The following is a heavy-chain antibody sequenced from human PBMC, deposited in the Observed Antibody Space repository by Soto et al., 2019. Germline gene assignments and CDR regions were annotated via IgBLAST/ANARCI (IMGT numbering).Heavy chain of an antibody. J-gene: IGHJ3*02. D-gene: IGHD4-17*01. Sequence: EVQLLESGGGLVPPGGSLRLSCAASRFTFSSYAMTWARQAPGKGLEWVSSITGSGGSTKYADSVKGRFTISRDNSKNTLYLQMDSLRADDTDVYYCATVPYGDYIGAFDNWGQGTMVTVSS. V-gene: IGHV3-23*01. CDR2: ITGSGGST. CDR3: ATVPYGDYIGAFDN. CDR1: RFTFSSYA.